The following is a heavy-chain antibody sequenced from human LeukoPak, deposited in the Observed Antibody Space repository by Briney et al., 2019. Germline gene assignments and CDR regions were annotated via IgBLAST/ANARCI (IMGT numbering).Heavy chain of an antibody. Sequence: GGSLRLSCAASGFTFSSYAMSWVRQAPGKGLEWVSAISGSGGSTYYADSAKGRFTISRDNSKNTLYLQMNSLRAEDTAVYYCAKYCSGGSCYPNYGDYVGYWGQGTLVTVSS. CDR1: GFTFSSYA. CDR2: ISGSGGST. V-gene: IGHV3-23*01. J-gene: IGHJ4*02. CDR3: AKYCSGGSCYPNYGDYVGY. D-gene: IGHD2-15*01.